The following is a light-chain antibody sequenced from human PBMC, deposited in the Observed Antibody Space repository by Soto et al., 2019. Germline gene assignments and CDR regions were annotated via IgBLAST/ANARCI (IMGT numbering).Light chain of an antibody. CDR2: RNN. Sequence: QSVLTQPPSASGTPGQRVTISCSGNSSNIESNFVYWYQQFPGTAPRLLIYRNNPRPSGVPDRFSGSKSGTSATLAISGVRSEDEADYYCTVWDDSLRGRLFGGGTKVTVL. V-gene: IGLV1-47*01. CDR3: TVWDDSLRGRL. CDR1: SSNIESNF. J-gene: IGLJ2*01.